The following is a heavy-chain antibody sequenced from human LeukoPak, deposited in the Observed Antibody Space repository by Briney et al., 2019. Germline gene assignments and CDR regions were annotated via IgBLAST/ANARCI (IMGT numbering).Heavy chain of an antibody. J-gene: IGHJ5*02. Sequence: SETLSLTCTVSGGSISSGGYYWSWIRQPPGKGLEWIGYIYSSGSTYYNPSLQSRVTIAVDRSKNQFSLKLSSVTAADTAVYYCAGWLPPNWFDPWGQGTLVTVSS. V-gene: IGHV4-30-2*01. CDR2: IYSSGST. D-gene: IGHD6-19*01. CDR3: AGWLPPNWFDP. CDR1: GGSISSGGYY.